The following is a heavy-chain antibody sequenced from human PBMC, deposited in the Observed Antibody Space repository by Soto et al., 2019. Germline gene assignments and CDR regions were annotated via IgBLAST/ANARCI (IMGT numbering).Heavy chain of an antibody. Sequence: GGSLRLSCAASGFTFSSYGMHWVRQAPGKGLEWVAVIWYDGSNKYYADSVKGRFTISRDNSKNTLYLQMNSLRTEDTAVYYCARGRRDGYNFLGLDYWGQGTLVTVSS. D-gene: IGHD5-12*01. CDR2: IWYDGSNK. CDR3: ARGRRDGYNFLGLDY. CDR1: GFTFSSYG. J-gene: IGHJ4*02. V-gene: IGHV3-33*01.